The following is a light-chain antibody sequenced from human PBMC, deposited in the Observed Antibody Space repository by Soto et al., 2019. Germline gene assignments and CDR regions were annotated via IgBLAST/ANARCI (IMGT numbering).Light chain of an antibody. CDR3: QQYGSSPWT. Sequence: TVLTPSPRTLSLSPGENATLSFRASQSVSSSYLAWYQQKPGQAPRLLIYGASSRATGIPDRFSGSGSGTDFTLTISRLEPEDFAVYYCQQYGSSPWTFGQGTKVDI. J-gene: IGKJ1*01. CDR1: QSVSSSY. CDR2: GAS. V-gene: IGKV3-20*01.